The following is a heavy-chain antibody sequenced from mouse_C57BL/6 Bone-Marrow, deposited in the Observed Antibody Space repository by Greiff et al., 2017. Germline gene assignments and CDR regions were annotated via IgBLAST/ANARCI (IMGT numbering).Heavy chain of an antibody. CDR1: GYTFTSSW. J-gene: IGHJ4*01. V-gene: IGHV1-69*01. CDR3: ASDPRVTGDRDY. CDR2: IDPSDSYT. D-gene: IGHD2-2*01. Sequence: VQLQQPGAELVMPGASVKLSCKASGYTFTSSWMHWVKQRPGQGLEWIGEIDPSDSYTNYNQKFKGKSTLTVDKSSSTAYLQLSSLTSEDSAVEDCASDPRVTGDRDYWGQGTSVTVSS.